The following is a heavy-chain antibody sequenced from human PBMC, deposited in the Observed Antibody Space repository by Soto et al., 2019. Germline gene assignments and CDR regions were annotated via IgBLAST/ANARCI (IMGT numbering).Heavy chain of an antibody. CDR3: ARPRYSTWTGAFDL. J-gene: IGHJ3*01. CDR1: GWGWGGGG. Sequence: GESLKISCQGSGWGWGGGGGGGGGGVGGKGLEWMGIVYPGDSQTRYSPSFQGQVTISADRSISTAYLQWSSLKASDTAMYYCARPRYSTWTGAFDLWGQGTMVTVSS. V-gene: IGHV5-51*01. CDR2: VYPGDSQT. D-gene: IGHD5-12*01.